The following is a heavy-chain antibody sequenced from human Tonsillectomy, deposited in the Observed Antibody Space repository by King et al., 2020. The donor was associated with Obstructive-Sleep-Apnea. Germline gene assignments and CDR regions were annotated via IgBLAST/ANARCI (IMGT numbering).Heavy chain of an antibody. D-gene: IGHD1-26*01. CDR2: ISSSGSTI. J-gene: IGHJ4*02. CDR3: ASQVGATIFDY. CDR1: GFTFSDYY. V-gene: IGHV3-11*01. Sequence: VQLVESGGGLVKPGGSLRLSCAASGFTFSDYYMSWIRQAPGKGLDGVSKISSSGSTINYADSVKGRFTISRDNAKNSLSLQMNSLRAEDTAVYYCASQVGATIFDYWGQGTLVTVSS.